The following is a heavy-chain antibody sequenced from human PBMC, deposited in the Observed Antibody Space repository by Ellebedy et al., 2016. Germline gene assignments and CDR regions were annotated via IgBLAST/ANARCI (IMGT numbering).Heavy chain of an antibody. CDR2: IYWDDDK. CDR1: GFSLSTSGVG. CDR3: AHSCSGGSCYSGQYYYYYMDV. J-gene: IGHJ6*03. V-gene: IGHV2-5*02. Sequence: SGPTLVKPTQTLTLTCTFSGFSLSTSGVGVGWVRQPPGKALEWLALIYWDDDKRYSPSLSSRLTITKDTSRNQVVLSMTNMDPVDTATYYCAHSCSGGSCYSGQYYYYYMDVWGKGTTVTVSS. D-gene: IGHD2-15*01.